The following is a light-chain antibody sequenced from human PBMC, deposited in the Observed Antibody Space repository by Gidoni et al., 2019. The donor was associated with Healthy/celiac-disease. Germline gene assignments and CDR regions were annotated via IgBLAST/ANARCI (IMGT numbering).Light chain of an antibody. Sequence: SYELTQPPSVSVSPGQTASITCSGDKLGDKYACWYQQKPGQSPVLVIYQDSKRTSGIPERFSGSNSGNTATLTISGTQAMDEADYYCQAWDSSTGVVGTGTKVTVL. CDR1: KLGDKY. V-gene: IGLV3-1*01. J-gene: IGLJ1*01. CDR2: QDS. CDR3: QAWDSSTGV.